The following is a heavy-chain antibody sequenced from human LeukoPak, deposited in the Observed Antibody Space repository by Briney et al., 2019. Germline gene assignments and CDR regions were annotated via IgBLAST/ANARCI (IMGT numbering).Heavy chain of an antibody. Sequence: ASVKVSCKVSGYTLTELSMHWVRQAPGKGLEWMGGFDPEDGETIYAQKFQGRVTMTEDTSTDTDYMELSSLRSEDTAVYYCATVVVTAPGEDYFDYWGQGTLVTVSS. CDR2: FDPEDGET. D-gene: IGHD2-21*02. V-gene: IGHV1-24*01. J-gene: IGHJ4*02. CDR3: ATVVVTAPGEDYFDY. CDR1: GYTLTELS.